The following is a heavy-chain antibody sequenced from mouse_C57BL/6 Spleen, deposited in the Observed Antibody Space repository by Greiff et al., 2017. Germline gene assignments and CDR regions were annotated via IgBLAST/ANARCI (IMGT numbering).Heavy chain of an antibody. CDR3: AITTVVASGPYYAMDY. Sequence: VKLQQPGAELVKPGASVKVSCKASGYTFTSYWMHWVKQRPGQGLEWIGRIHPSDSDTNYNQKFKGKATLTVDKSSSTAYMQLSSLTSEDSAVYYCAITTVVASGPYYAMDYWGQGTSVTVSS. J-gene: IGHJ4*01. D-gene: IGHD1-1*01. V-gene: IGHV1-74*01. CDR1: GYTFTSYW. CDR2: IHPSDSDT.